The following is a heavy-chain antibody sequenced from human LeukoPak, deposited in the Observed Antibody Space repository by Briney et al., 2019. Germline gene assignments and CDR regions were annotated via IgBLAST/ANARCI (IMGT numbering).Heavy chain of an antibody. J-gene: IGHJ4*02. Sequence: KTSETLSLTCAVSDYSISSGDYWGWIRPPPGKGLEWIGSVYHSGSTHYSPSLKSRITISVDTSKNQFSLKLRSVTAADTAVYYCARNDSSGYFDYWGQGTLVTVSS. CDR1: DYSISSGDY. V-gene: IGHV4-38-2*01. D-gene: IGHD3-22*01. CDR3: ARNDSSGYFDY. CDR2: VYHSGST.